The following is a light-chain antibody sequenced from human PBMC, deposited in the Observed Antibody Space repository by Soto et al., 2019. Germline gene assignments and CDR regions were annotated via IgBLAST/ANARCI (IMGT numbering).Light chain of an antibody. CDR3: QQTDTSVAT. V-gene: IGKV1-39*01. CDR2: AAS. CDR1: QRVDSY. J-gene: IGKJ1*01. Sequence: DIQVTPSPSSLSAPVGDSVTLSCQTSQRVDSYIHWYQHQAGKAPKLLIYAASTLQDGVPSRFSGGGSGTDFSLIITRLQPEDSATYCCQQTDTSVATFGQGTKVAI.